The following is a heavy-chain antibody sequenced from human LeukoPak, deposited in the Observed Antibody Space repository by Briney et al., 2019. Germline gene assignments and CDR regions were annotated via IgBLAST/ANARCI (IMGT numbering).Heavy chain of an antibody. CDR1: GGPFSVHY. CDR2: INHSGST. V-gene: IGHV4-34*01. J-gene: IGHJ4*02. Sequence: SETLSLTCAVYGGPFSVHYWTWIRQPPGKGLEWIGEINHSGSTTYNPPLNNRVTISVDTYKKQFSLKMSSVTAADTAVYYCARPRYGSGSLDSWGQGTLVTVSS. CDR3: ARPRYGSGSLDS. D-gene: IGHD3-10*01.